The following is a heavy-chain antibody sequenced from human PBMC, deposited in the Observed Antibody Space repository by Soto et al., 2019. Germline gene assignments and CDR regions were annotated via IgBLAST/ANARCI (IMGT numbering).Heavy chain of an antibody. CDR3: ARVVPGAEAWFGP. CDR1: GYTFSNYG. V-gene: IGHV1-18*01. J-gene: IGHJ5*02. D-gene: IGHD2-2*01. Sequence: ASVKVSCKTSGYTFSNYGITWARQAPGQPLEWLGWISLYSDGTNYAQKFQGRVSMTTDTSTTTAHMELRSLRSDDTAVYYCARVVPGAEAWFGPWGQGTLVTVSS. CDR2: ISLYSDGT.